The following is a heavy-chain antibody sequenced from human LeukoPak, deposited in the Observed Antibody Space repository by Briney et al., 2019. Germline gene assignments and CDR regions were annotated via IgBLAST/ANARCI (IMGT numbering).Heavy chain of an antibody. J-gene: IGHJ4*02. Sequence: GGSLRLSCAASGFTFSSYGMHWVRQAPGKGLEWVAFISCDGIDKYYADSVKGRFTISRDNSKNTLYLQMNSLRAEDTAVYYCAKIMGSYYDTSGPFDYWGQGTLVTVSS. V-gene: IGHV3-30*18. CDR3: AKIMGSYYDTSGPFDY. CDR1: GFTFSSYG. D-gene: IGHD3-22*01. CDR2: ISCDGIDK.